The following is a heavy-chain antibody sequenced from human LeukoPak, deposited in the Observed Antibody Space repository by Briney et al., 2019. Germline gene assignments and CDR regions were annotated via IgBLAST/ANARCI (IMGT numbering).Heavy chain of an antibody. D-gene: IGHD3-10*01. CDR1: GGSISTDNYH. CDR3: TRVRPGSQSDY. V-gene: IGHV4-39*07. CDR2: IYHSGNT. Sequence: SETLSLTCTVSGGSISTDNYHWAWIRQPPGKGLEWIGSIYHSGNTYYNPSLESRVTISVDTSKNHFSLQLSSVTAADTAVYYCTRVRPGSQSDYWGQGTLVTVSS. J-gene: IGHJ4*02.